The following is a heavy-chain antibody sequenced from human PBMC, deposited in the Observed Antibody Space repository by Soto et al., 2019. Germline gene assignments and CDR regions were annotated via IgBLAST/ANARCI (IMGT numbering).Heavy chain of an antibody. J-gene: IGHJ4*02. CDR3: AKDNHNIAGATFDY. V-gene: IGHV3-23*01. D-gene: IGHD1-26*01. CDR2: ISGSGGST. Sequence: VGSLRLSCAASVFTFSSYAMSWVRDSPGKGLEWVSAISGSGGSTYYADSVKGRFTISRDNSKNTLYLQMNSLRAEDTAVYYCAKDNHNIAGATFDYWGQGTLVTVSS. CDR1: VFTFSSYA.